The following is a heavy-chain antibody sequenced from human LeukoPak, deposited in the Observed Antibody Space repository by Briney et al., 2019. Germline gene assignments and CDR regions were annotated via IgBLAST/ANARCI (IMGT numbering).Heavy chain of an antibody. Sequence: GGSLRLSCAASGFTFTDFWMHWVRQAPGGGLVWVSRVKGDEISTLYADSVKGRFTISRDNAKNTLYLQMNSLRAEDTAVYYCAKNIRDQLLCGFNYWGQGIVVTVSS. J-gene: IGHJ4*02. V-gene: IGHV3-74*01. CDR2: VKGDEIST. D-gene: IGHD2-2*01. CDR1: GFTFTDFW. CDR3: AKNIRDQLLCGFNY.